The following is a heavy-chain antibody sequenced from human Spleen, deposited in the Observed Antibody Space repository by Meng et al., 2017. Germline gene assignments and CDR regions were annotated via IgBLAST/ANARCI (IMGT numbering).Heavy chain of an antibody. Sequence: GGSLRLSCAGFGFTFSKYTMHWVRQAPGKGLEWVSVIYSGGNTYYADSMKGRFTISRDNSKNTLYVQMNSLTAEDTAVYYCAQNEYSNNAYFHYWGQGTLVTVSS. CDR3: AQNEYSNNAYFHY. CDR1: GFTFSKYT. CDR2: IYSGGNT. D-gene: IGHD4-11*01. V-gene: IGHV3-23*03. J-gene: IGHJ4*02.